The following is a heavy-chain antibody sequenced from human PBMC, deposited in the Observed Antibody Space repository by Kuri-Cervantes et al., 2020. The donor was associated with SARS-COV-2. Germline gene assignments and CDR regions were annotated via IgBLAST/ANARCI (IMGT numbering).Heavy chain of an antibody. J-gene: IGHJ6*03. Sequence: GESLKISCVASGFTFSNYVIHWVRQAPGKGLEWVAVIWYDGENEYYAGSVKGRFTISKDNSKNTVSLRMNSLRAEDTAMYYCARGAANYYYMDVWGKGTTVTASS. V-gene: IGHV3-33*08. CDR1: GFTFSNYV. CDR2: IWYDGENE. CDR3: ARGAANYYYMDV. D-gene: IGHD3-16*01.